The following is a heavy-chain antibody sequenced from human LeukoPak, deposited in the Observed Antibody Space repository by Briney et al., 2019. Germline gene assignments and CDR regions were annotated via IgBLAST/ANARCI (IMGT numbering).Heavy chain of an antibody. D-gene: IGHD2-2*01. Sequence: GGSLRLSCAASGFTFSSYGMHWVRQAPGKGLEWVAVISYDGSNKYYADSVKGRFTISRDNSKNTLYLQMNSLRAEDTAVYYCAREACSSSSCYFHFDYWGQGTLVTVSS. CDR1: GFTFSSYG. CDR3: AREACSSSSCYFHFDY. V-gene: IGHV3-30*03. CDR2: ISYDGSNK. J-gene: IGHJ4*02.